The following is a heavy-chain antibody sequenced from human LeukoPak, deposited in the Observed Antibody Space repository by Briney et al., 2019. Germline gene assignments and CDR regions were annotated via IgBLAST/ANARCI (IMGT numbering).Heavy chain of an antibody. D-gene: IGHD2-8*02. CDR2: IYTSGST. Sequence: SETLSLTCAVYGGSFSGYYWSWIRQPAGKGLEWIGRIYTSGSTNYNPSLKSRVTMSVDTSKNQFSLKLSSVTAADTAVYYCARDSTWWYYGMDVWGQGTTVTVSS. CDR1: GGSFSGYY. V-gene: IGHV4-4*07. J-gene: IGHJ6*02. CDR3: ARDSTWWYYGMDV.